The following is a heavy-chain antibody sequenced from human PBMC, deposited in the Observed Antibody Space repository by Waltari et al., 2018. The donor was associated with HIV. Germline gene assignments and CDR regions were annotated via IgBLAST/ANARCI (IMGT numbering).Heavy chain of an antibody. CDR1: GGSISSSSYY. D-gene: IGHD5-12*01. V-gene: IGHV4-39*01. CDR3: ARLPDIVAYYFDY. CDR2: IYYSGST. Sequence: QLQLQESGPGLVKPSETLSLTCTVSGGSISSSSYYWGWIRQPPGKGLEWIGSIYYSGSTYYNPSLKSRVTISVDTSKNQFSLKLSSVTAADTAVYYCARLPDIVAYYFDYWGQGTLVTVSS. J-gene: IGHJ4*02.